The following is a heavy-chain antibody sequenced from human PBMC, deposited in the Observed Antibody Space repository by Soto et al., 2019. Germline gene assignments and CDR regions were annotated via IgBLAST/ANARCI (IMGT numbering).Heavy chain of an antibody. D-gene: IGHD3-3*01. V-gene: IGHV1-8*01. CDR1: GYTFTSYD. CDR3: AREGNDFWSGYPAKLDV. J-gene: IGHJ6*04. Sequence: ASVKVSCKASGYTFTSYDINWVRQATGQGLEWMGWMNPNSGNTGYAQKFQGRVTMTRNTSISTAYMELSSLRSEDTDVYYCAREGNDFWSGYPAKLDVWGKGTTVTVSS. CDR2: MNPNSGNT.